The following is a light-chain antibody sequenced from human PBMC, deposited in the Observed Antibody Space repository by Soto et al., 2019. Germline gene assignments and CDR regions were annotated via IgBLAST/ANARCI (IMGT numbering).Light chain of an antibody. Sequence: IVLTLSPDILSLSPGQRVTLSCRASQSVSNDFLAWYQQKPGQAPRLLIYGASTRATDVPDRFSGSGSGADFTLTINSLQSEDFAVYYCQPYNNWPLTFGGGTKVDIK. CDR1: QSVSNDF. CDR2: GAS. J-gene: IGKJ4*01. CDR3: QPYNNWPLT. V-gene: IGKV3D-15*01.